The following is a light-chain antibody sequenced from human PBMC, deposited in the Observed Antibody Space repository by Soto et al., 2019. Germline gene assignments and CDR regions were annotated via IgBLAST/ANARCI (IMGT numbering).Light chain of an antibody. Sequence: DIQLTQSPSFLSASVGDRVTITCRASQGIGNYLAWFQQQPGKAPKLLIYATYTLQSGVPSRFSGSASGTEFTLTMNNLQPEDFATYYCQLFTSYPRGTFGPGTKVDIK. V-gene: IGKV1-9*01. J-gene: IGKJ3*01. CDR2: ATY. CDR3: QLFTSYPRGT. CDR1: QGIGNY.